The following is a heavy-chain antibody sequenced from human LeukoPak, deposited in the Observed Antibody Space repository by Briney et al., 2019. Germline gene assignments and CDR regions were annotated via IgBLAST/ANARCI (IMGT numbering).Heavy chain of an antibody. CDR3: ASYPRYSSSPPFDY. CDR1: GYTFTGQY. D-gene: IGHD6-19*01. J-gene: IGHJ4*02. V-gene: IGHV1-2*02. Sequence: DSVKVSCKASGYTFTGQYMHWVRQAPGQGLEWMGWINPNTGDTGYAQKFQGRVTMTRDTTITTAYMELSSLTSDDTAMYYCASYPRYSSSPPFDYWGQGTLLTVSS. CDR2: INPNTGDT.